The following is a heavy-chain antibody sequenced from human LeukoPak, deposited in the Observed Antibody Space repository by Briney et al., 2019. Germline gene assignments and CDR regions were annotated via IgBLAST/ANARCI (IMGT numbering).Heavy chain of an antibody. CDR2: IFYSGST. D-gene: IGHD7-27*01. J-gene: IGHJ3*02. CDR3: ASNWGPFDI. CDR1: GGSISNYY. Sequence: PSETLSLTCSVSGGSISNYYWSWIRQPPGKGLEWIGYIFYSGSTNYNPSLKSRVTISVDTSKNQFSLKLSSVTAADTAVYYCASNWGPFDIWGQGTMVTVSS. V-gene: IGHV4-59*01.